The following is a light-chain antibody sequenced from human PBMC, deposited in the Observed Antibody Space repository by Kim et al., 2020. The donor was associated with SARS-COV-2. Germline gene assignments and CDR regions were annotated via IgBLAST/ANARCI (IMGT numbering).Light chain of an antibody. CDR1: QSISRF. J-gene: IGKJ2*01. CDR3: QQYNTYPYP. V-gene: IGKV1-5*03. CDR2: KAS. Sequence: DIQMTQSPSTLSASVGDRVTITCRASQSISRFLAWYQQKPGKAPKLLIYKASTFESGVPSRFSGSGSGTELTLTISSLQPDDFATYYCQQYNTYPYPFGQGTKLEI.